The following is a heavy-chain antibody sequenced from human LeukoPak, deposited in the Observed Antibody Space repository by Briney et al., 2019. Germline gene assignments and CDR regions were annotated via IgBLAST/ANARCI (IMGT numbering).Heavy chain of an antibody. J-gene: IGHJ4*02. CDR2: IYAGGTT. CDR3: ASGEWPQDY. D-gene: IGHD3-10*01. CDR1: GFTVRGNY. Sequence: GGSLRLSCAASGFTVRGNYMTWVRQAPGRGLEWVSLIYAGGTTYYPDAVKGRFTISRDNSRNPLYLQMNSLRADDTAVYYCASGEWPQDYWGQGALVTVSS. V-gene: IGHV3-53*01.